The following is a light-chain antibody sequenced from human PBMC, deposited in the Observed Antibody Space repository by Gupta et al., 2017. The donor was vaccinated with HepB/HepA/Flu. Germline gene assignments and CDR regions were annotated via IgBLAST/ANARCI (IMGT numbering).Light chain of an antibody. J-gene: IGKJ1*01. CDR1: QNIKNF. V-gene: IGKV1-39*01. Sequence: DIQMTQSPSTLSASVGDRITITCRTSQNIKNFFIWYQQKPGRAQKLLIYSASSLQGGVPSRFRGSGSGADFTLTISSLQHDDVATYYYQQTYTTPWTFGQGTEVELK. CDR2: SAS. CDR3: QQTYTTPWT.